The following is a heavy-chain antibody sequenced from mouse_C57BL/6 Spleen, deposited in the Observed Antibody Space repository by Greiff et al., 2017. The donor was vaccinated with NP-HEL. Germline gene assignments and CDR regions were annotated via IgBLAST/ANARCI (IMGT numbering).Heavy chain of an antibody. CDR2: IYPGSGST. CDR1: GYTFTSYW. J-gene: IGHJ2*01. Sequence: QVQLKQPGAELVKPGASVKMSCKASGYTFTSYWITWVKQRPGQGLEWIGDIYPGSGSTNYNEKFKSKATLTVDTSSSTAYMQLSSLTSEDSAVYYCARDSNYVLRYYFDYWGQGTTLTVSS. CDR3: ARDSNYVLRYYFDY. V-gene: IGHV1-55*01. D-gene: IGHD2-5*01.